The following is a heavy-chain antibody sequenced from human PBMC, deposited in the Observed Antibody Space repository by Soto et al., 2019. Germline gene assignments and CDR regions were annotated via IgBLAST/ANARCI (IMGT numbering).Heavy chain of an antibody. Sequence: ETLSLTCAVYGGSFSGYYWSWIRQPPGKGLEWIGEINHSGSTNYNPSLKSRVTISVATSRTQFSLTLGSGPPAATVVYYCASPPTVPDYGGQETLVTVPS. V-gene: IGHV4-34*01. CDR1: GGSFSGYY. CDR3: ASPPTVPDY. CDR2: INHSGST. J-gene: IGHJ4*02. D-gene: IGHD4-17*01.